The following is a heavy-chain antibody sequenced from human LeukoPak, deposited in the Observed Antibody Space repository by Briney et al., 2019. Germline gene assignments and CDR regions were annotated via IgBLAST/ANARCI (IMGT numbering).Heavy chain of an antibody. CDR1: GYTFTSYD. CDR2: INPNSGNT. CDR3: ASYRGIVDASAFDY. Sequence: GASLKLSCKASGYTFTSYDINWVRQATGQGLEWVAWINPNSGNTGYAEKVKGRFTITRDNSISTAYMELNSLRSEDTAVYYCASYRGIVDASAFDYWGQGTLVTVSS. J-gene: IGHJ4*02. V-gene: IGHV1-8*03. D-gene: IGHD3-22*01.